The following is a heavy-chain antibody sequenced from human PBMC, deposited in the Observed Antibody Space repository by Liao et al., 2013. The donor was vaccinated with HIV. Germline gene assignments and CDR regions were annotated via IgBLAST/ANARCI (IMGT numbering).Heavy chain of an antibody. J-gene: IGHJ6*03. CDR1: GGSISSSSSY. D-gene: IGHD6-13*01. V-gene: IGHV4-39*07. Sequence: QLQLQESGPGLVKPSETLSLTCTVSGGSISSSSSYWGWIRQPPGKGLEWIGYIYYSGSTYYKPSLKSRLTMSVDTSKNQFSLKLRSVTAADTAVYYCARDGVVRSWYGSDYYYYYMDVWGKGTTVTVSS. CDR3: ARDGVVRSWYGSDYYYYYMDV. CDR2: IYYSGST.